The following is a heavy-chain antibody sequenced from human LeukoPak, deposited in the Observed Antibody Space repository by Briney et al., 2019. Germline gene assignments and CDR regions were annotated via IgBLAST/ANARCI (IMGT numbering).Heavy chain of an antibody. D-gene: IGHD3-10*01. CDR3: ARTVRGVIIPAVDY. V-gene: IGHV1-2*02. CDR1: GYTFTGYY. CDR2: INPNSGGT. Sequence: ASVKVSCRASGYTFTGYYMHWVRQAPGQGLEWMGWINPNSGGTNYAQKFQGRVTMTRNTSISTAYMELSSLRSEDTAVYYCARTVRGVIIPAVDYWGQGTLVTVSS. J-gene: IGHJ4*02.